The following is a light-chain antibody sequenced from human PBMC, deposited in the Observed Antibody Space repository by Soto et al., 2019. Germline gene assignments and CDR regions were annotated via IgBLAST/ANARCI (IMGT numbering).Light chain of an antibody. CDR3: QQQHTRPPRT. J-gene: IGKJ4*02. Sequence: EIVMTQSPPTLSVSPGERATLSCRASHSISSNLASYQQKPRQQPRLRIHGASTRPPAIPASFSGSGPGTEFTPTITSLQSEDVAVYYCQQQHTRPPRTFGRGTKVDIK. V-gene: IGKV3-15*01. CDR2: GAS. CDR1: HSISSN.